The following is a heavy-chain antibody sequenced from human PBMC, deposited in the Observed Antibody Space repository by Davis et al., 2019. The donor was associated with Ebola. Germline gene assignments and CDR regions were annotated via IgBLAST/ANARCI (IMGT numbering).Heavy chain of an antibody. V-gene: IGHV3-7*01. CDR2: IKQDGSEK. J-gene: IGHJ4*02. CDR3: ARDFSADVVVVPAAMVY. CDR1: GFTVSSSY. D-gene: IGHD2-2*01. Sequence: GESLKISCAASGFTVSSSYMSWVRQAPGKGLEWVANIKQDGSEKYYVDSVKGRFTISRDNAKNSLYLQMNSLRAEDTAVYYCARDFSADVVVVPAAMVYWGQGTLVTVSS.